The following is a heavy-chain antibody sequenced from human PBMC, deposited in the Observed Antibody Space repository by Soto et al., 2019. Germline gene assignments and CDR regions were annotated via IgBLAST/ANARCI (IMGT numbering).Heavy chain of an antibody. CDR1: GYTFTSYD. Sequence: QVQLGQSWAEVKKPGASVKVSCKSSGYTFTSYDIKGVRQATGQGLEWMGWMNPNSGNTAYAQKFQGRVTMTRNTSISTAYMELSSLRSEDTAGYYRARAVVLRSFDYWGQGTLVNVSS. J-gene: IGHJ4*02. D-gene: IGHD2-15*01. CDR2: MNPNSGNT. CDR3: ARAVVLRSFDY. V-gene: IGHV1-8*01.